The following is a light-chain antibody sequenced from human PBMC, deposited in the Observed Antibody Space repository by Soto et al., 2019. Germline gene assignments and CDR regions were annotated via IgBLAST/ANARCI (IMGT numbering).Light chain of an antibody. CDR3: QQYNNYST. Sequence: DIQMNKSPSTLSAYVGDRVTITCRASQSISDWLACFQLKPGKAPKLLIYDASSLESGVPSRFSGSGSGTEFTLTISSLQPDDFATYYCQQYNNYSTFGQGTKVDIK. J-gene: IGKJ1*01. V-gene: IGKV1-5*01. CDR2: DAS. CDR1: QSISDW.